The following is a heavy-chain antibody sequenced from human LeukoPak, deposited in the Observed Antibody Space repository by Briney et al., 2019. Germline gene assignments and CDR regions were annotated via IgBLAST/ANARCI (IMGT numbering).Heavy chain of an antibody. V-gene: IGHV3-23*01. J-gene: IGHJ4*02. CDR3: AKAVLLWFGELYY. Sequence: GGSLRLSCAASGFTFSSYAMSWVRQAPGKELEWVSAISGSGGSTYYADSVKGRFTISRDNSKNTLYLQMNSLRAEDTAVYYCAKAVLLWFGELYYWGQGTLVTVSS. CDR2: ISGSGGST. D-gene: IGHD3-10*01. CDR1: GFTFSSYA.